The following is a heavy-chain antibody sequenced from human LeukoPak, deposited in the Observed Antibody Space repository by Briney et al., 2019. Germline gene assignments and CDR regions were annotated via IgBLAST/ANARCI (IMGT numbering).Heavy chain of an antibody. D-gene: IGHD2-2*01. CDR2: ISYDGNNK. Sequence: GGSLRLSCAASGFTFSSYAMHWVRQAPGKGLEWVALISYDGNNKYYADSVKGRFTISRDNSKSRLYLQMDSLRAEDTAVYSCASLPPDIVVVPAARLDYWGQGTLVTVSS. J-gene: IGHJ4*02. CDR3: ASLPPDIVVVPAARLDY. V-gene: IGHV3-30-3*01. CDR1: GFTFSSYA.